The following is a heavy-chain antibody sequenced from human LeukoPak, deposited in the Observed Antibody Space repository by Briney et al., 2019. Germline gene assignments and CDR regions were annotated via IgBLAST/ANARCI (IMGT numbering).Heavy chain of an antibody. D-gene: IGHD5-24*01. CDR3: AKMAGMTRQVYYMDV. CDR1: GFTFSSCA. J-gene: IGHJ6*03. V-gene: IGHV3-23*01. CDR2: IYGSGDTT. Sequence: QAGGSLRLSCAASGFTFSSCAMSWARQAPGKGLEWVSAIYGSGDTTYYADSVKGRFTVSRDNSKNTLYLQMDGLRAEDTAVYYCAKMAGMTRQVYYMDVWGKGATVTVSS.